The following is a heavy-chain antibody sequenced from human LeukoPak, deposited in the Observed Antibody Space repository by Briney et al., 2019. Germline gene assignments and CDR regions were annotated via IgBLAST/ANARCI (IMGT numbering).Heavy chain of an antibody. CDR2: ISYDGSNK. V-gene: IGHV3-30*18. CDR1: GFTFSSYG. J-gene: IGHJ5*01. CDR3: AKGTGKSTLNWFDS. Sequence: GGSLRLSCAASGFTFSSYGMHWVRQAPGKGLEWVAVISYDGSNKYYADSVKGRFTISRDNSKNTLYLQMNSLRAEDTAVYYCAKGTGKSTLNWFDSWGQGTLVTVSS. D-gene: IGHD1-1*01.